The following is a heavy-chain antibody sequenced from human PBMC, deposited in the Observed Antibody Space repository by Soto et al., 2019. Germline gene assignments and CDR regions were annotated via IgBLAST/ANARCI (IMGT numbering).Heavy chain of an antibody. CDR3: ARPLPQYYYDSSGYHTGDY. V-gene: IGHV3-23*01. J-gene: IGHJ4*02. CDR1: GFTFSSYA. Sequence: GGSLRLSCAASGFTFSSYAMNWVRQAPGKGLEWVSAISGSGGSTYYADSVKGRFTISRDNSKNTLYLQMNSLRAEDTAVYYCARPLPQYYYDSSGYHTGDYWGQGTMVTVSS. CDR2: ISGSGGST. D-gene: IGHD3-22*01.